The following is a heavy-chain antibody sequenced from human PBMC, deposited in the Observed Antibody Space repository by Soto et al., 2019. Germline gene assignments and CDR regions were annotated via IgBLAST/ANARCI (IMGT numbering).Heavy chain of an antibody. CDR1: GDTFSFYT. V-gene: IGHV1-69*02. J-gene: IGHJ4*02. CDR2: VNPILAMS. CDR3: ATSYGSGSSPFDY. D-gene: IGHD3-10*01. Sequence: QVQLVQSGAEVKKPGSSVKVSCKASGDTFSFYTLNWVRQAPGQGFEWVGRVNPILAMSSSAHKCPGRVAMFADRSAGTGYMELRSLRSDDTAVYYCATSYGSGSSPFDYWGQGTLVTVSS.